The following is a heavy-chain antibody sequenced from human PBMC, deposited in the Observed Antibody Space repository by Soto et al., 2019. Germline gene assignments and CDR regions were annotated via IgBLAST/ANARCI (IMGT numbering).Heavy chain of an antibody. CDR3: FAWIRGAGAFDI. D-gene: IGHD1-1*01. V-gene: IGHV5-51*01. CDR1: GYTFTNYW. Sequence: GESLKISCKGSGYTFTNYWIGWVRQMPGRGLEWMGIIYPGDSDTRYSPSFQGQVTISADKSINTAYLQWSSLKASDTALYFCFAWIRGAGAFDIWGQGTMVTVSS. J-gene: IGHJ3*02. CDR2: IYPGDSDT.